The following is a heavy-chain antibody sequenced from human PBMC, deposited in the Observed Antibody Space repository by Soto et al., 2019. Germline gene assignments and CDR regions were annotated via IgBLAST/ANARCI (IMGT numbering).Heavy chain of an antibody. Sequence: SETLSLTCAVYGGSFSGYYWSWIRQPPGKGLEWIGEINHSGSTNYNPSLKSRVTISVDTSKNQFSLKLSSVTAADTAVYYCARVHYDILTERGTADYWGQGTLVTVS. V-gene: IGHV4-34*01. CDR3: ARVHYDILTERGTADY. CDR2: INHSGST. J-gene: IGHJ4*02. D-gene: IGHD3-9*01. CDR1: GGSFSGYY.